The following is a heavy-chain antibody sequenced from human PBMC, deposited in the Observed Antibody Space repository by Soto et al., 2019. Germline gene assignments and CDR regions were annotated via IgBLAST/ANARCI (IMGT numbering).Heavy chain of an antibody. CDR1: RGSINSSDYF. CDR3: VREPFLPRARHDY. Sequence: PSETLSLTCTVSRGSINSSDYFWTWIRQSPGKGLEWMGYIFYTGTTYSTPSLKSPLIMSIDTSKNQFSLRLTSVTAADSAVSYGVREPFLPRARHDYWGEGALVTVS. V-gene: IGHV4-30-4*01. J-gene: IGHJ4*02. CDR2: IFYTGTT. D-gene: IGHD3-3*01.